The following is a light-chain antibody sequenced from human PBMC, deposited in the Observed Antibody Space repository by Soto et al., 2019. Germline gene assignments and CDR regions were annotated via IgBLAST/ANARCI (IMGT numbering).Light chain of an antibody. Sequence: DIQMTQSPSTLSASVGDRVTITCRASQSISIWLAWYQQKPGKAPKLLIYKASTLKSGVPSKFSGSGSGTEFTLTISSLQPEDFATYYCQQFNNFSWTFGQGTKVDIK. CDR1: QSISIW. CDR2: KAS. J-gene: IGKJ1*01. CDR3: QQFNNFSWT. V-gene: IGKV1-5*03.